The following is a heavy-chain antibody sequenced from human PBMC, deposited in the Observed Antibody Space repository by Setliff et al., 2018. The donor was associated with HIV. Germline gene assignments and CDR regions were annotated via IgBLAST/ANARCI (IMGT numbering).Heavy chain of an antibody. CDR1: GFTFSNYV. J-gene: IGHJ4*02. CDR2: ISSSGGRT. V-gene: IGHV3-23*01. Sequence: PGGSLRLSCAASGFTFSNYVMSWVRQTPGKGLEWVSVISSSGGRTYHADSVKGRFTISRDNSKSTVYLQMSSLRVDDTAVYYCAKDVDVGLSRYFDYWGQGTLVTVSS. D-gene: IGHD3-10*02. CDR3: AKDVDVGLSRYFDY.